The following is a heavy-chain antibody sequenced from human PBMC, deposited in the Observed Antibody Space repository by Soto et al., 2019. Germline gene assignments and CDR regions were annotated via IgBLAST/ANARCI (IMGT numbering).Heavy chain of an antibody. V-gene: IGHV3-66*01. CDR1: GFTVSSNY. D-gene: IGHD3-22*01. CDR3: ARSSMIVVEGFDY. CDR2: IYSGGST. J-gene: IGHJ4*02. Sequence: GGSLRLSCAASGFTVSSNYMSWARQAPGKGLEWVSVIYSGGSTYYADSVKGRFTISRDNSKNTLYLQMNSLRAEDTAVYYCARSSMIVVEGFDYWGQGTLVTVSS.